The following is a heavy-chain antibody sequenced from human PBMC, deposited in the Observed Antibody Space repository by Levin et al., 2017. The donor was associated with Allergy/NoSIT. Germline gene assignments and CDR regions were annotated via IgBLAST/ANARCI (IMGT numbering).Heavy chain of an antibody. CDR2: IYPGDSDT. J-gene: IGHJ6*03. V-gene: IGHV5-51*01. Sequence: GESLKISCQGSGSSFTSYWIGWVRQMPGKGLEWMGIIYPGDSDTRNSTSFQGQVTISADKSISTAYLQWSSLKASDTAIYYCARRGTRDYYYYMDVWGKGTTVTVSS. CDR1: GSSFTSYW. D-gene: IGHD1-1*01. CDR3: ARRGTRDYYYYMDV.